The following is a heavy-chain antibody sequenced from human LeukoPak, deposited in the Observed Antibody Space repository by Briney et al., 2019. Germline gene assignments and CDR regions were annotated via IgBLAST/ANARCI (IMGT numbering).Heavy chain of an antibody. Sequence: ASVKVSCKASGYTFTGYYMHWVRQAPGQGLEWMGWINPNSGGTNYAQKFQGRVTMTRDTSISTAYMELSRLRSDDTAVYYCARMCSSTSCYVGFDYWGQGTLVTVSS. D-gene: IGHD2-2*01. J-gene: IGHJ4*02. CDR3: ARMCSSTSCYVGFDY. CDR1: GYTFTGYY. CDR2: INPNSGGT. V-gene: IGHV1-2*02.